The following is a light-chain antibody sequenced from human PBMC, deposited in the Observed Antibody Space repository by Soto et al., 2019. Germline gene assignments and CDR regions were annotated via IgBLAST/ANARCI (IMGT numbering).Light chain of an antibody. CDR1: QNINSW. CDR2: DAS. Sequence: DIHMTQSPSSLSASLGDRVTITCRASQNINSWLAWYQQKPGKAPKLLIYDASSLESGVPSRFSGSAAGTDFTLSISSLQPDDFATYYCHQYNSYFQTFGQGTKVDI. J-gene: IGKJ1*01. V-gene: IGKV1-5*01. CDR3: HQYNSYFQT.